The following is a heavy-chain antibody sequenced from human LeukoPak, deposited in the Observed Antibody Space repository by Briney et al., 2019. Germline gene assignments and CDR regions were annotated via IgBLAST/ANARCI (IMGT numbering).Heavy chain of an antibody. J-gene: IGHJ4*02. CDR2: IIGSGGST. V-gene: IGHV3-23*01. CDR1: GFTFSSYA. CDR3: AKGPRGDSSSWYEWDY. D-gene: IGHD6-13*01. Sequence: GGSLRLSCAASGFTFSSYAMSWVRQAPGKGLEWVSAIIGSGGSTYYADSVKGRFTISRDNSKNTPYLQMNSLRAEDTTPYYFAKGPRGDSSSWYEWDYWGQGTLVTVSS.